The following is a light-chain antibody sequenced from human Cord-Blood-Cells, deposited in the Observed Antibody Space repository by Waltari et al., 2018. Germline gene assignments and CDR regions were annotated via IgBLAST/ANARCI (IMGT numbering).Light chain of an antibody. CDR1: KLGDKY. Sequence: SYELTQPPSVSVSPGQTASITCSGDKLGDKYACWYQQKPGQSPVLVIYTGSKRPSGIPERFSGSNSGNTATLNISGTQAMDEADYYCQAWDSSTYVFGTGTKVTVL. CDR3: QAWDSSTYV. CDR2: TGS. J-gene: IGLJ1*01. V-gene: IGLV3-1*01.